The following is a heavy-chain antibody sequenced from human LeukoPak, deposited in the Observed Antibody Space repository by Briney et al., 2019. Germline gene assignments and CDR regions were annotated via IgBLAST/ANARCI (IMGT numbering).Heavy chain of an antibody. V-gene: IGHV3-48*03. J-gene: IGHJ4*02. Sequence: GGSLRLSCAASGFTFSSYEMNWVRQAPGKGLEWVSYISSSGSTIYYADSVKGRFTISRDNAKNSLYLQMNSLRAEDTAVYSCARDKTRGLGYSYSKSGNYFDYWGQGTLVTVSS. CDR1: GFTFSSYE. D-gene: IGHD5-18*01. CDR2: ISSSGSTI. CDR3: ARDKTRGLGYSYSKSGNYFDY.